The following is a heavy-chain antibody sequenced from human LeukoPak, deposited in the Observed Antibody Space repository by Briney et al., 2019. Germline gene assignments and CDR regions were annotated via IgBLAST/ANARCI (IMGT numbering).Heavy chain of an antibody. CDR2: IYHRGSI. Sequence: SETLSLTCTVSGYSISNVSCWGWTRQQAGKGLGWIGIIYHRGSIYYNPTLKSRVTISVVTSKSQFSLKLSSVTATGTAVYYCARAWYSSSWYLRGYYCYYVDVWGKGTTVTASS. D-gene: IGHD6-13*01. CDR3: ARAWYSSSWYLRGYYCYYVDV. CDR1: GYSISNVSC. V-gene: IGHV4-38-2*02. J-gene: IGHJ6*03.